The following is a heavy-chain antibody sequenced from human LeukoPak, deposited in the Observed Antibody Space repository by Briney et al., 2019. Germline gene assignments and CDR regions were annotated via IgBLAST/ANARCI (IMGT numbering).Heavy chain of an antibody. CDR3: AKRITVAVGYYFDS. CDR2: ISGGGANT. V-gene: IGHV3-23*01. D-gene: IGHD6-19*01. Sequence: GGSLRLSCVGSGFSFSSFAMSWVRQAPGKGLEWVSSISGGGANTYYTDSVKGRFTISRDDSKNMQFLQMNSLRPEDTAVYFCAKRITVAVGYYFDSWGQGTLVTVSP. CDR1: GFSFSSFA. J-gene: IGHJ4*02.